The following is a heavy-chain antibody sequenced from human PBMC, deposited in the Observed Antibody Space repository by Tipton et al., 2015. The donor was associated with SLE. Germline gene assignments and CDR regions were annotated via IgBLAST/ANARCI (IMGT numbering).Heavy chain of an antibody. CDR2: ISHNGGT. D-gene: IGHD3-10*01. J-gene: IGHJ4*02. CDR1: GDSLSDSY. V-gene: IGHV4-59*12. Sequence: TLSLTCTVSGDSLSDSYWSWIRQPPGERLEWLGYISHNGGTAYNPSLSSRVTISIDTSKKQFSLRLSSVSSADTAVYHCARVGSYYGSGSYFDFWGQGTLVSGSS. CDR3: ARVGSYYGSGSYFDF.